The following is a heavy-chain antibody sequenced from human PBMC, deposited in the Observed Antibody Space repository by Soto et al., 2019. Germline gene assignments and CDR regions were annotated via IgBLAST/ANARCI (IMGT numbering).Heavy chain of an antibody. Sequence: ASVKVSCKASEYSFGDYYLHWLRQATGQGLEWMGWINLNDGGTNYARKFQGRVTMTSDKSITTVYMELSSLRSDDTAVYYCVPEAPSQRWNFDRWGQGTLVTVSS. J-gene: IGHJ4*02. CDR3: VPEAPSQRWNFDR. V-gene: IGHV1-2*02. CDR1: EYSFGDYY. D-gene: IGHD6-25*01. CDR2: INLNDGGT.